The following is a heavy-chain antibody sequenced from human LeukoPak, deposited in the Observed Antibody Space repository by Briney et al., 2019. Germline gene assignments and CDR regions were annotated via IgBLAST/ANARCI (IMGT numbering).Heavy chain of an antibody. V-gene: IGHV4-30-2*01. CDR3: ARLKLHFDFSTGNHYYFDS. Sequence: SQTLSLTCTVSGYAIISGGSSWNWIRQPPGRGLEWIGCIYGRGPAHYNPSLKSRFTISVDRPKNQFFLNVTSLTAADTAVYYCARLKLHFDFSTGNHYYFDSWGQGTLVIVSS. D-gene: IGHD3/OR15-3a*01. CDR2: IYGRGPA. CDR1: GYAIISGGSS. J-gene: IGHJ4*01.